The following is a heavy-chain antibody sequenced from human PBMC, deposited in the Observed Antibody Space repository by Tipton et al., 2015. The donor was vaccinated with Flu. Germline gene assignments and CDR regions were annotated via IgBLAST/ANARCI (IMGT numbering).Heavy chain of an antibody. D-gene: IGHD3/OR15-3a*01. CDR1: GDSIGGAY. V-gene: IGHV4-59*13. CDR2: LYDRERT. CDR3: ARRGTGTGLAD. J-gene: IGHJ4*02. Sequence: TLSLTCTVSGDSIGGAYWSWIRQPPGKGLEWLGYLYDRERTTYNPPLTSRVTISVDTSKNQFFPKMSSVTAADTAVYYCARRGTGTGLADWGQGTLVTVSS.